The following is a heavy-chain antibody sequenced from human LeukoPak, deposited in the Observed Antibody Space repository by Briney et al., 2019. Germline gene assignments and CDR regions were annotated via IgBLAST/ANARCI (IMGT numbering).Heavy chain of an antibody. CDR1: GYTFTGYY. CDR3: ARGPSGSDY. V-gene: IGHV1-2*06. CDR2: INPSSGGT. Sequence: ASVKVSCKVSGYTFTGYYLHWVRQAPGQWLEWMGRINPSSGGTNYAQKFQGRVTMTRDTSINTAYLDLSSLRSDDTAVYYCARGPSGSDYWGQGTLVIVSS. D-gene: IGHD3-10*01. J-gene: IGHJ4*02.